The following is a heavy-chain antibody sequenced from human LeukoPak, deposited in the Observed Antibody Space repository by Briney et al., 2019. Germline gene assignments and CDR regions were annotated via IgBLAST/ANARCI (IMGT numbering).Heavy chain of an antibody. CDR1: GGTFSSYA. CDR2: IIPIFGTA. Sequence: ASVKVSCKASGGTFSSYAISWVRQAPGQGLEWMGGIIPIFGTANYAQKFQGRGTITADESTSTAYMELSSLRSEDTAVYYCARALRAIYSYGLTVAFGYWGQGTLVTVSS. CDR3: ARALRAIYSYGLTVAFGY. D-gene: IGHD5-18*01. V-gene: IGHV1-69*01. J-gene: IGHJ4*02.